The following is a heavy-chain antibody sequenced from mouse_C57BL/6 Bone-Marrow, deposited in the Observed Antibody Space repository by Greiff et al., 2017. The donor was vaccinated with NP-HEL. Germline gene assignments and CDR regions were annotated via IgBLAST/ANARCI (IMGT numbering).Heavy chain of an antibody. D-gene: IGHD3-3*01. CDR3: ASLGSPSYWYFDV. Sequence: VQLQQSGAELVKPGASVKLSCKASGYTFTSYWMHWVKQRPGQGLEWIGMIHPNSGSTNYNEKFKSKATLTVDKSSSTAYMQLSSLTSEDSAVYYCASLGSPSYWYFDVWGTGTTVTVSS. CDR1: GYTFTSYW. CDR2: IHPNSGST. V-gene: IGHV1-64*01. J-gene: IGHJ1*03.